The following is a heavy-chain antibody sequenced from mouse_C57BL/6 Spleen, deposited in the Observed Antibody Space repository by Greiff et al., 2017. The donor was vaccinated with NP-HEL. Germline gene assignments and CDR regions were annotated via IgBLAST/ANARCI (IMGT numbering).Heavy chain of an antibody. V-gene: IGHV1-85*01. J-gene: IGHJ2*01. CDR3: ARKAVYYGYDEAYFDY. D-gene: IGHD2-2*01. Sequence: VQLQQSGPELVKPGASVKLSCKASGYTFTSYDINWVKQRPGQGLEWIGWIYPRDGSTKYNEKFKGKATLTVDTSSSTAYMELHSLTSEDSAVYFCARKAVYYGYDEAYFDYWGQGTTLTVSS. CDR2: IYPRDGST. CDR1: GYTFTSYD.